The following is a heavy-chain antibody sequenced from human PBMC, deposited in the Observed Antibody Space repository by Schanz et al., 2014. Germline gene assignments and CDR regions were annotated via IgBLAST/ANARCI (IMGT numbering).Heavy chain of an antibody. D-gene: IGHD2-15*01. Sequence: EVQLVESGGGLVQPGRSLRLSCVVSGVTSDDYGMHWVRQGPGKGLEWVSGILLRSGHRDYANSVKDRSIISRDRRSLKPEKNSMKACDTAFYYFVKDLAPGGADVWGQGTTVTVSS. J-gene: IGHJ6*02. CDR2: ILLRSGHR. CDR1: GVTSDDYG. V-gene: IGHV3-9*02. CDR3: VKDLAPGGADV.